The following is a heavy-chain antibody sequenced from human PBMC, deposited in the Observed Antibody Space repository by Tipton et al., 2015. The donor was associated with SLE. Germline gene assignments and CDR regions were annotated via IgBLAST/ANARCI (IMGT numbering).Heavy chain of an antibody. V-gene: IGHV4-34*01. J-gene: IGHJ4*02. CDR3: ARGRSYSSSSSDFDY. CDR1: GGSFSGYY. CDR2: INYSGST. D-gene: IGHD6-6*01. Sequence: LRLSCGVYGGSFSGYYWSWIRQPPGKGLEWIGEINYSGSTNYNPSLKSRVTISVNTSKNQFSLKLSSVTAAGTAVYYCARGRSYSSSSSDFDYWGQGTLVTVSS.